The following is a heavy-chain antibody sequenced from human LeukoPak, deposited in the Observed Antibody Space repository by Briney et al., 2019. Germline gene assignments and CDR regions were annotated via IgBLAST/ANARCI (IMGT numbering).Heavy chain of an antibody. CDR1: GFAFDDYA. CDR2: ISWNRGSI. D-gene: IGHD6-13*01. J-gene: IGHJ4*02. CDR3: AKGFGSSSWYYFDY. V-gene: IGHV3-9*03. Sequence: PGGSLRLSCAASGFAFDDYAMHGGRQAPGKGLEWVSGISWNRGSIGYADSVKGRFTISRDNAKNSLYLQMHSLRAEDMALYYCAKGFGSSSWYYFDYWGQGTLVTVSS.